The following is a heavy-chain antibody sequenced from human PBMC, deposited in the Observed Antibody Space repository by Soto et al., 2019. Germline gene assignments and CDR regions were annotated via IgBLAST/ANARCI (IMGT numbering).Heavy chain of an antibody. V-gene: IGHV4-59*01. CDR3: ARGRATGCSPAGYFDY. J-gene: IGHJ4*02. Sequence: QVQLQESGPGLVKPSETLSLTCTVSGGSISTYYWSWIRQPPGKGLEWIGYIYYSGSSNYNPSLKGRVTISVDTSKNQFSLKLNSVTAADTAIYYGARGRATGCSPAGYFDYWGQGTLVTVSS. CDR2: IYYSGSS. CDR1: GGSISTYY. D-gene: IGHD6-25*01.